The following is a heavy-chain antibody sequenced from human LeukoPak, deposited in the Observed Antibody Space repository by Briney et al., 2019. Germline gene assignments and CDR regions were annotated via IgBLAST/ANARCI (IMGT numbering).Heavy chain of an antibody. V-gene: IGHV1-69*06. CDR1: GGTFSSYA. CDR2: IIPIFGTA. J-gene: IGHJ4*02. CDR3: AREVERDFWSGYYIPPYFDY. D-gene: IGHD3-3*01. Sequence: ASVKVSCKASGGTFSSYAISWVRQAPGQGLEWMGGIIPIFGTANYAQKFQGRVTITADKSTSTAYMELSRLRSDDTAVYYCAREVERDFWSGYYIPPYFDYWGQGTLVTVSS.